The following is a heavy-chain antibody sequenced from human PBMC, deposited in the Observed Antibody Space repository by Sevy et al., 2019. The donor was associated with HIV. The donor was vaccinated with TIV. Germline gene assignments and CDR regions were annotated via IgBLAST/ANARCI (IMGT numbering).Heavy chain of an antibody. J-gene: IGHJ6*03. CDR1: GYTFTSYG. Sequence: ASVKVSCKASGYTFTSYGISWVRQAPGQGLEWMGWISAYNGNTNYAQKVQGRVTMTTDTSTSTAYMELRSLRSDDTAVYYCARGGSMVRGVTHYYYYMDVWGKGTTVTVSS. CDR2: ISAYNGNT. V-gene: IGHV1-18*01. CDR3: ARGGSMVRGVTHYYYYMDV. D-gene: IGHD3-10*01.